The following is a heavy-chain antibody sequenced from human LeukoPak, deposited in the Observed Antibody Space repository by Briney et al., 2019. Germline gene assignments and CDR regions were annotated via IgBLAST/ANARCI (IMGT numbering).Heavy chain of an antibody. J-gene: IGHJ4*02. D-gene: IGHD4/OR15-4a*01. CDR2: FYHSGST. CDR3: ARLGGGGTNYHFDY. V-gene: IGHV4-38-2*01. CDR1: GYSINSGYY. Sequence: SSETLSLTCAVSGYSINSGYYWGWIRQPPGKGLEWIGSFYHSGSTYYNPSLKSRVTISVDTSRNQFSLKLTSVTAADTAVYYCARLGGGGTNYHFDYWGQGTLVTVSS.